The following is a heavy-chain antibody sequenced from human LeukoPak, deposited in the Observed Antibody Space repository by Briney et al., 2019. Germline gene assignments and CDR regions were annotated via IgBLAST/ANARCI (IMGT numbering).Heavy chain of an antibody. CDR1: GGSVSSGSYY. J-gene: IGHJ3*02. CDR2: IHNRGST. Sequence: PSETLSLTCTVSGGSVSSGSYYWSWIRQPPGKGLEGIAYIHNRGSTNHNPSLKSRVTISLDTSKSQFSLRLSSVTAADTAMYYCARHECGGECYYDAFDMWGQGTMVTVSS. V-gene: IGHV4-61*01. CDR3: ARHECGGECYYDAFDM. D-gene: IGHD2-21*01.